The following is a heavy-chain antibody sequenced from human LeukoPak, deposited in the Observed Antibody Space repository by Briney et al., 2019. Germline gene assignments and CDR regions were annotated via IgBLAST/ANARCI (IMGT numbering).Heavy chain of an antibody. CDR2: ISAYNGNT. J-gene: IGHJ4*02. D-gene: IGHD3-10*01. V-gene: IGHV1-18*01. CDR1: GYTFTSYG. Sequence: GASVKVSCKASGYTFTSYGISWVRQAPGQGLEWMGWISAYNGNTNYAQKLQGRVTMTTDTSTSTAYMELRSLRSDDTAVYYCARGTRYYYGSGSYRGAFDIWGQGTLVTVSS. CDR3: ARGTRYYYGSGSYRGAFDI.